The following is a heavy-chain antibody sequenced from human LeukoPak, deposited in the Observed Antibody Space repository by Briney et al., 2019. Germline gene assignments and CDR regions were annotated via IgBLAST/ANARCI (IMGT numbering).Heavy chain of an antibody. D-gene: IGHD3-22*01. V-gene: IGHV4-39*01. CDR3: ARHENLAGWLMYFDD. J-gene: IGHJ4*02. Sequence: SETLSLTCPVSGGSISSSSHYWACIRQSPGKGLEWIGSMSYSGGTYYNPSLKSRVTISVDTSKNQFSLKLSSVTAADTAVYYCARHENLAGWLMYFDDWGQGTLVTVSS. CDR2: MSYSGGT. CDR1: GGSISSSSHY.